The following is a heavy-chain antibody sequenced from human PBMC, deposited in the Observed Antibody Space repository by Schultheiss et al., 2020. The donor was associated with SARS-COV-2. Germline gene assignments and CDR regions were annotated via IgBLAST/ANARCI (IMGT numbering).Heavy chain of an antibody. J-gene: IGHJ4*02. CDR1: GGSISSYY. D-gene: IGHD3-9*01. CDR3: ARGYYDILTGYYYFDY. Sequence: SQTLSLTCTVSGGSISSYYWGWIRQPPGKGLEWIGSIYHSGSTNYNPSVKSRVTMSVDKSKNQFSLKLSSVTAADTAVYYCARGYYDILTGYYYFDYWGQGTLVTVSS. CDR2: IYHSGST. V-gene: IGHV4-59*01.